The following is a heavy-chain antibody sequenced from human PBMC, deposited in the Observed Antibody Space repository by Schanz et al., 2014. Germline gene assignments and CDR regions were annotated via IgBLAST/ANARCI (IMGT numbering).Heavy chain of an antibody. D-gene: IGHD4-17*01. CDR2: ISYSGST. Sequence: QVQLQESGPGLVKPSQTLSLTCTVSGGSISSGGYYWSWIRQHPGKGLEWIGFISYSGSTYYNPSLKSRVTISVDTSKNQYSLILSSATAADTAVYYCARDRDHGDLPGDIWGQGTMVTVSS. V-gene: IGHV4-31*03. CDR1: GGSISSGGYY. J-gene: IGHJ3*02. CDR3: ARDRDHGDLPGDI.